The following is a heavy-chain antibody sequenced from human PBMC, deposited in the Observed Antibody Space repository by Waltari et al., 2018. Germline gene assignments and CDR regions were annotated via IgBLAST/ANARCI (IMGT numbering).Heavy chain of an antibody. CDR1: GGSISSRSYY. D-gene: IGHD6-19*01. J-gene: IGHJ4*02. V-gene: IGHV4-39*01. CDR2: IYYSGST. CDR3: ARSIAVAGPSDY. Sequence: QLQLQASCPGLVKPSEPLSLTCTVSGGSISSRSYYWGWIRQPPGKGLEWIGSIYYSGSTYYNPSLKSRVTISVDTSKNQFSLKLSSVTAADTAVYYCARSIAVAGPSDYWGQGTLVTVSS.